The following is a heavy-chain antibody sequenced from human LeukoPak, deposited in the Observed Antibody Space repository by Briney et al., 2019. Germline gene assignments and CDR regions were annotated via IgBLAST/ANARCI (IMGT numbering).Heavy chain of an antibody. CDR2: ISIYNDNR. D-gene: IGHD3-22*01. Sequence: ASVTVSFKTSGYTFTTYGISWVRQAPGQGLEWLGWISIYNDNRNYAEKFQGRVTMTTDTSTTPAYMELRSLRSDDTAVYYCARDLIRHDTSGYTNFGFWGQGTLVTVSS. V-gene: IGHV1-18*01. J-gene: IGHJ4*02. CDR3: ARDLIRHDTSGYTNFGF. CDR1: GYTFTTYG.